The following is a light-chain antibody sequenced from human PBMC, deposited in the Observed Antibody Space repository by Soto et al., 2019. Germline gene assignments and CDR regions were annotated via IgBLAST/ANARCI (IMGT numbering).Light chain of an antibody. CDR1: SSNIGAGYD. V-gene: IGLV1-40*01. Sequence: QSVLTQPPSVSGTPGQRVTISCTGSSSNIGAGYDVHWYQQLPGTAPKLLIYGNSNRPSGVPDRFSGSKSGTSASLAITGLQAEDEADYYCQSYDSSLRVYVFATGTKLTVL. J-gene: IGLJ1*01. CDR2: GNS. CDR3: QSYDSSLRVYV.